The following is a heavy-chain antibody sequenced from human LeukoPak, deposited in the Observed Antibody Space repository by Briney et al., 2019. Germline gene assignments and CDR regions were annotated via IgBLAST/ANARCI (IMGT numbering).Heavy chain of an antibody. D-gene: IGHD3-10*01. CDR2: ISGSGGST. V-gene: IGHV3-23*01. J-gene: IGHJ3*02. CDR3: ARSYYCGSGSPDAFDI. CDR1: GFTFSSSA. Sequence: GGALRLSCAASGFTFSSSAMSWVRQAAGKGLEWVSAISGSGGSTYYADSVKGRFIISRDESKNTLYLQMNSLRAEDTAVYYCARSYYCGSGSPDAFDIWGQGTMVTVSS.